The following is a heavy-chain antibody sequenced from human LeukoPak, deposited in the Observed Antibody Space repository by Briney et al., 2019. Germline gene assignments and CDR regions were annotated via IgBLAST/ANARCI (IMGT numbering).Heavy chain of an antibody. D-gene: IGHD6-6*01. CDR2: IKQDGSEK. Sequence: GGSLRLSCVASEFIFSDYWMSWVRQAPGKGLEWVANIKQDGSEKYYVDSVKGRFTISRDSAKDSLYLQMNSLRAEDTAVYYCARVISARPARRYYYYMDVWGKGTTVTVSS. CDR1: EFIFSDYW. CDR3: ARVISARPARRYYYYMDV. J-gene: IGHJ6*03. V-gene: IGHV3-7*01.